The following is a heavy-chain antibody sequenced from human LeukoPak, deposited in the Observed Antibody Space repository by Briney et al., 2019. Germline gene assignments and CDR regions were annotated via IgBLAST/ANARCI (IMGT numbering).Heavy chain of an antibody. CDR3: ATGSSWYGQDYYYGMDV. CDR1: GYTFTSYA. J-gene: IGHJ6*02. V-gene: IGHV7-4-1*02. CDR2: INTNTGNP. D-gene: IGHD6-13*01. Sequence: ASVKVSCKASGYTFTSYAMNWVRQAPGQGLEWMGWINTNTGNPTYAQGFTGRFVFSLDTSVSTAYLQISSLKAEDTAVYYCATGSSWYGQDYYYGMDVWGQGTTVTVSS.